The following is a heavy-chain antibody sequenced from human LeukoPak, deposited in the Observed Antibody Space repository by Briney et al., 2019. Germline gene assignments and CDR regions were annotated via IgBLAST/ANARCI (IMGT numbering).Heavy chain of an antibody. CDR2: IYYSGST. J-gene: IGHJ4*02. CDR3: ARVGSSSWSRSFDY. V-gene: IGHV4-59*12. D-gene: IGHD6-13*01. CDR1: GGSISSYY. Sequence: PSETLSLTCTVSGGSISSYYWSWIRQPPGKGLEWIGYIYYSGSTNYNPSLKSRVTISVDTSKNQFSLKLSSVTAADTAVYYCARVGSSSWSRSFDYWGQGTLVTVSS.